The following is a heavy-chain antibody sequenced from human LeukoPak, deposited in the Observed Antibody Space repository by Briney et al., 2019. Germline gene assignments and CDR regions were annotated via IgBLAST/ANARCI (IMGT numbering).Heavy chain of an antibody. CDR3: ARVTPVATDAFDI. J-gene: IGHJ3*02. V-gene: IGHV4-39*07. CDR1: GGSISSSSYC. CDR2: IYYSGST. Sequence: SETLSLTCTVSGGSISSSSYCWGWIRQPPGKGLEWIGSIYYSGSTHYNPSLKSRVTISVDTSKNQFSLKLSSVTAADTAVYYCARVTPVATDAFDIWGQGTMVTVSS. D-gene: IGHD5-12*01.